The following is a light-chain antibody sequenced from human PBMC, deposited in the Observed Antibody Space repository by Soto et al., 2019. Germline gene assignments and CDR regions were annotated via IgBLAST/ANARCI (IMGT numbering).Light chain of an antibody. CDR3: LQDYNYPWT. CDR2: AAS. V-gene: IGKV1-6*01. Sequence: AIQMTQSPSSLSASVGDRVTITCRASQGIRNDLGWYQQKPGKAPKLLIYAASSLQSGVPSRFSGSGSGTDFTLTIRSLQHEDFATYYCLQDYNYPWTFGQGTKVEIK. J-gene: IGKJ1*01. CDR1: QGIRND.